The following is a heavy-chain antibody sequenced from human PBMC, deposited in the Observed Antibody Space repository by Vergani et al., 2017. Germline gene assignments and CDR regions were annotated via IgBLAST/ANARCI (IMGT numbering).Heavy chain of an antibody. J-gene: IGHJ1*01. V-gene: IGHV1-18*01. CDR1: GYTFSTYG. CDR3: ARDLIENESYGRGGY. D-gene: IGHD3-16*01. CDR2: ISAYNGNT. Sequence: QVQLVQSGAEVKKPGASVKVSCTASGYTFSTYGISWVRQAPGQGLEWMAWISAYNGNTNYPEKFQGRLTMTTDTSTRTAYMELRSLRSDDTAVYYCARDLIENESYGRGGYWGPGTLVTVSS.